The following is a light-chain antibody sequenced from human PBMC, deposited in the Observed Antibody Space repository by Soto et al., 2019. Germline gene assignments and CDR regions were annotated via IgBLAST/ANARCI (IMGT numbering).Light chain of an antibody. CDR3: MQSRQIPRT. CDR2: LGS. V-gene: IGKV2-28*01. CDR1: QSLLYSNGYIY. Sequence: DVVLTQSPLSLPVTPGEPASISCRSSQSLLYSNGYIYLDWYVQKPGQSPQLLIFLGSNRASGVSGRFSGSVSGTDFTLSISRVEADDVGVYYRMQSRQIPRTFGGGTKVEIK. J-gene: IGKJ4*01.